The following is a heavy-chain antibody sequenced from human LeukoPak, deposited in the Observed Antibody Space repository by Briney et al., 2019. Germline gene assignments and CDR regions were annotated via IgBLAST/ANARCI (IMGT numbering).Heavy chain of an antibody. D-gene: IGHD3-9*01. CDR1: GYSISSGYY. J-gene: IGHJ2*01. CDR2: IYHSGST. CDR3: ASVLRYFDWLSFDL. Sequence: PSETLSLTCTVSGYSISSGYYWGWIRQPPGKGLEWIGSIYHSGSTYYNPSLKSRVTISVDTSKNQFSLKLSSVTAADTAVYYCASVLRYFDWLSFDLWGRGTLVTVSS. V-gene: IGHV4-38-2*02.